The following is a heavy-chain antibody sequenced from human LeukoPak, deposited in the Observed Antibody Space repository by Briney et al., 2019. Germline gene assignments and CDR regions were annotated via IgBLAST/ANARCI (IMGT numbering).Heavy chain of an antibody. CDR3: ARQFSYGPYRYFDY. CDR1: GGSISSSSYY. Sequence: PSETLSLTCTVSGGSISSSSYYWGWIRQPPGKGLEWIGSICYSGSTYYKSSLKSRVTISVDTSKNQFSLKLSSVTAADTAVYYCARQFSYGPYRYFDYWGQGTLVTVSS. V-gene: IGHV4-39*01. CDR2: ICYSGST. J-gene: IGHJ4*02. D-gene: IGHD5-18*01.